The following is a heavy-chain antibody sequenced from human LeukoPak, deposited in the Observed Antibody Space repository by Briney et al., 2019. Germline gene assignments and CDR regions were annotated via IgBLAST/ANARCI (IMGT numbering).Heavy chain of an antibody. D-gene: IGHD1-26*01. CDR1: GGSISSYY. CDR2: IYTSGST. Sequence: PSETLSLTCTVSGGSISSYYWSWIRQPAGKGLEWIGRIYTSGSTNYNPSLKSRVTMSVDTSKNQFSLKLSSVTAADTAVYYCARDGAATRGNDAFDIWGQGTMVTVSS. V-gene: IGHV4-4*07. J-gene: IGHJ3*02. CDR3: ARDGAATRGNDAFDI.